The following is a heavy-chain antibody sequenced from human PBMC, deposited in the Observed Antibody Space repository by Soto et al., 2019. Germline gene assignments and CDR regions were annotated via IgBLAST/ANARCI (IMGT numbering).Heavy chain of an antibody. J-gene: IGHJ4*02. V-gene: IGHV4-39*01. CDR2: IYYSGNT. Sequence: QLQLQESGPGLVKPSETLSLTCTVSSGSISSSSSYWGWIHQPPGKGLEWIGSIYYSGNTYYNPSLKSRVTISIDSSKTQFSLKLNSVTTADTAVYYFGAQDYGAKGYYFETWGQGTLVTVSS. CDR3: GAQDYGAKGYYFET. D-gene: IGHD4-17*01. CDR1: SGSISSSSSY.